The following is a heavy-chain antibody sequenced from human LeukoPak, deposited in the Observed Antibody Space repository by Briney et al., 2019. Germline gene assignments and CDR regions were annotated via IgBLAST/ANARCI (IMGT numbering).Heavy chain of an antibody. Sequence: GGSLRLSCAASGFTFSSYWMHWVRQAPGKGLVWVSRINSDGSSTSYADSVKGRFTISRDNAKNTLYLQMNSLRAEDTAVYYCAKDLELYGDQYYFDCWGQGTLVTVSS. V-gene: IGHV3-74*01. D-gene: IGHD4-17*01. J-gene: IGHJ4*02. CDR2: INSDGSST. CDR3: AKDLELYGDQYYFDC. CDR1: GFTFSSYW.